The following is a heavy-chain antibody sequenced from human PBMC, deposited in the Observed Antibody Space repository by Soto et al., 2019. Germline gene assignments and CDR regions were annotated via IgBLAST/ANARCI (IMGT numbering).Heavy chain of an antibody. CDR1: GDTFSFYT. CDR3: ATSYGSGYRAFDY. Sequence: QVQLVQSGAELKKPGSSVKVSCKASGDTFSFYTINWVRQAPGIGREWMGRVNPILSMSNYAQKFQGRVTMTADKSTSTAYMELRSLRSEDTAFYYCATSYGSGYRAFDYWGQGALVTVSS. CDR2: VNPILSMS. D-gene: IGHD3-10*01. J-gene: IGHJ4*02. V-gene: IGHV1-69*02.